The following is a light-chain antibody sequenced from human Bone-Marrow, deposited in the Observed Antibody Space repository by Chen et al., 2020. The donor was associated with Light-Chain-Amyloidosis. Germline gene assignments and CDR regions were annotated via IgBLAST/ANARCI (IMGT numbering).Light chain of an antibody. CDR2: RDT. V-gene: IGLV3-25*03. CDR1: DLPTKY. Sequence: SYELTQPPSVSVSPGQTARITCSGDDLPTKYAYWYQQQPGQAPVLVIHRDTERPSGISERFSGSSSGTTATLTISGVQEEDEADYHCQSADSSGTYEVIFGGGTKLTVL. J-gene: IGLJ2*01. CDR3: QSADSSGTYEVI.